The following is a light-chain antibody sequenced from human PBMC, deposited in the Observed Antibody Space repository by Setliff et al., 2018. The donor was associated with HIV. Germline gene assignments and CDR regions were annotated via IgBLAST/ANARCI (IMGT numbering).Light chain of an antibody. V-gene: IGLV2-23*02. CDR2: DVS. J-gene: IGLJ1*01. CDR3: CSYAGSSTNV. Sequence: QSVLTQPASVSGSPGQSITISCTGTSSDVGGYNYVSWYQQHPGKAPKLMIYDVSKRPSGVSNRFSGSKSGNTASLTISGHQAEDEADYYCCSYAGSSTNVFGTGTKVTVL. CDR1: SSDVGGYNY.